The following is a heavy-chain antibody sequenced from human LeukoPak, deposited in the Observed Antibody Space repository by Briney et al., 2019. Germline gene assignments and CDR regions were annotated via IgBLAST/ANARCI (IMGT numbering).Heavy chain of an antibody. V-gene: IGHV4-59*08. CDR2: IYYSGST. CDR1: GGSISSYY. CDR3: ARRGGFDGDYGWYFDL. Sequence: PSETLSLTCTASGGSISSYYWSWIRQPPGKGLEWIGDIYYSGSTNYNPSLKSRVTISVDTSKNQFSLKLSSVAAADTAVYYCARRGGFDGDYGWYFDLWGRGTLVTVSS. J-gene: IGHJ2*01. D-gene: IGHD4-17*01.